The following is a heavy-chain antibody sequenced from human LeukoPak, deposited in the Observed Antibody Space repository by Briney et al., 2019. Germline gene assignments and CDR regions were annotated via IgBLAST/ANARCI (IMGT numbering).Heavy chain of an antibody. D-gene: IGHD1-1*01. CDR3: VRGAGPGTPFD. CDR1: GFTFSLSW. V-gene: IGHV3-74*01. CDR2: INYDARSR. Sequence: GGSLRLSCAASGFTFSLSWMHWVRQAPGKGLEWVSSINYDARSRTYADSVKGRLTISRDNAENTLFLQMNSLRVEDTAIYSCVRGAGPGTPFDWGQGILVTVSS. J-gene: IGHJ1*01.